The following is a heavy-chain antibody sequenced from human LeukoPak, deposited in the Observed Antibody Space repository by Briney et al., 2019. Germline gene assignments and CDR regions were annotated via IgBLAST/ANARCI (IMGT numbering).Heavy chain of an antibody. CDR3: ARQYYYDSSGYPYDAFDI. CDR2: IYPGDSDT. J-gene: IGHJ3*02. Sequence: PGESLKISCKGSGYSFTSYWIGWVRQMPGKGLEWMGIIYPGDSDTRYSPSFQGQVTISADKSISTAYLQWSSLKASDTAVYYCARQYYYDSSGYPYDAFDIWGQGTMVTVSS. D-gene: IGHD3-22*01. V-gene: IGHV5-51*01. CDR1: GYSFTSYW.